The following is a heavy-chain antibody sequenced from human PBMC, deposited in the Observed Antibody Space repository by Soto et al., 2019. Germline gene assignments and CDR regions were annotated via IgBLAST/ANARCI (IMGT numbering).Heavy chain of an antibody. CDR2: VNPNIGGT. CDR3: ARDRYSGYDSDDYDYGMDV. J-gene: IGHJ6*02. V-gene: IGHV1-2*02. Sequence: QVQLVQSGAEVKKPGASVKVSCTASGYTFTGYYMHWVRQAPGQGLEWMGWVNPNIGGTNYAQKFQGRVNMTRDSSISTAYMGLSSLRSDDTAVYHCARDRYSGYDSDDYDYGMDVWGQGTTVTVSS. CDR1: GYTFTGYY. D-gene: IGHD5-12*01.